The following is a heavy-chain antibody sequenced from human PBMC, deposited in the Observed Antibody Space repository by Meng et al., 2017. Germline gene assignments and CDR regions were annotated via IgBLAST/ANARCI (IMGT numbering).Heavy chain of an antibody. J-gene: IGHJ4*02. D-gene: IGHD2-2*01. Sequence: ASVKVSCKASGYTFTSYGISWVRQAPGQGLEWMGWISAYNGNTNYAQKLQGRVTMTTDTSTSTAYMELRSLRSDDTAVYYCARRLGYCSSTSCYGGFLGYYLDYWGQGTLVTVSS. CDR2: ISAYNGNT. CDR3: ARRLGYCSSTSCYGGFLGYYLDY. CDR1: GYTFTSYG. V-gene: IGHV1-18*01.